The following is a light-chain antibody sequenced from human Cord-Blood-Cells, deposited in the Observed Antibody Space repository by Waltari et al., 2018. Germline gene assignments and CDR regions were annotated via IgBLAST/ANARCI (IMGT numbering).Light chain of an antibody. CDR3: QQYGSSPFT. Sequence: EIVLTQSPGTLSLSPGERATLSCRASQSVSSSYLAWYQQKPGQASRLLIYGASSRATGSPDRFSGSGSGTDFTLTISRLEPEDFAVYYCQQYGSSPFTFGPGTKVDIK. J-gene: IGKJ3*01. CDR2: GAS. CDR1: QSVSSSY. V-gene: IGKV3-20*01.